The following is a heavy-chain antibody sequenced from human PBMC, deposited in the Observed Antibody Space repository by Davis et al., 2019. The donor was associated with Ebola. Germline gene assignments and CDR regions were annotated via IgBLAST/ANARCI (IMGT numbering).Heavy chain of an antibody. D-gene: IGHD6-13*01. V-gene: IGHV4-59*05. J-gene: IGHJ6*02. CDR3: ARHEAYSDTLYGMDV. CDR1: GGSISSYY. Sequence: MPSETLSLTCTVSGGSISSYYWSWIRQPPGKGLEWIGSMYYSGSAFYNPSLKSRVTISLNTSKNQFSLKLNSVTAADTAVYYCARHEAYSDTLYGMDVWGQGTTITVSS. CDR2: MYYSGSA.